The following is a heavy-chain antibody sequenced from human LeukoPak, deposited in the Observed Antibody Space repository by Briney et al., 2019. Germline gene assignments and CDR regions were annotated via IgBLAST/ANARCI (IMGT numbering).Heavy chain of an antibody. CDR2: ISSSSSYI. J-gene: IGHJ4*02. CDR1: GFTFSSYS. Sequence: PGGSLRLSCAASGFTFSSYSMNWVRQAPGKGLEWVSSISSSSSYIYYADSVKGRFTISRDNAKNSLYLQMNSLRAEDTAVYYCARIVVVTAPKPGRYFDYWGQGTLVTVSS. V-gene: IGHV3-21*01. CDR3: ARIVVVTAPKPGRYFDY. D-gene: IGHD2-21*02.